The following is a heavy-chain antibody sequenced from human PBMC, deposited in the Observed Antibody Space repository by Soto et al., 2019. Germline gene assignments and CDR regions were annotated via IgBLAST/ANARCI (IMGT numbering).Heavy chain of an antibody. J-gene: IGHJ6*02. CDR1: GFSLSEANMG. CDR3: ARIRGYCSGGSCYYYYYAMDV. Sequence: SGPTLVNPTETLTLTCTASGFSLSEANMGGSWIRQPPGKALEWLAHILSNDEEVYSTSLENRLTISKDTSKSQVVLTLTDIDPLDTATYYCARIRGYCSGGSCYYYYYAMDVWGQGTTVTVSS. V-gene: IGHV2-26*01. D-gene: IGHD2-15*01. CDR2: ILSNDEE.